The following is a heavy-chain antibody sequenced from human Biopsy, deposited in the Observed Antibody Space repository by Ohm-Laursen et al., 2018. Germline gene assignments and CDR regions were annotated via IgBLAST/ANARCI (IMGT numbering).Heavy chain of an antibody. Sequence: SSVKVSCKASGGMFNSYTINWLRQAPGQGLQWMGGIMSLYNTTNYAQKFWDRITVTADKSTNTVYTTLSSLTSEDTAVYFCARGLGGYDYWYFDLWGRGTLVIVSS. J-gene: IGHJ2*01. CDR1: GGMFNSYT. D-gene: IGHD5-12*01. CDR2: IMSLYNTT. CDR3: ARGLGGYDYWYFDL. V-gene: IGHV1-69*06.